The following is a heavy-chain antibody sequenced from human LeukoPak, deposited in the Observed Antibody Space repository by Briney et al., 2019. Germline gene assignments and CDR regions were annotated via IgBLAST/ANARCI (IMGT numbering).Heavy chain of an antibody. CDR2: ISPGGGAT. CDR3: AKDEGGIMIEPNYYFDY. CDR1: GFAFGSEA. V-gene: IGHV3-23*01. J-gene: IGHJ4*02. D-gene: IGHD3-16*01. Sequence: GGSLRLSCAVSGFAFGSEAMSWVRQSPARGLEWVASISPGGGATYYADYVKGRFTISRDNSKNTLYLQMNSLRAEDTAVYYCAKDEGGIMIEPNYYFDYWGQGTLVTVSS.